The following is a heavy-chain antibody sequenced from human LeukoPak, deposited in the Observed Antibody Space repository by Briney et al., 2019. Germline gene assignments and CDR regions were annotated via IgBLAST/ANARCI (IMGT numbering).Heavy chain of an antibody. J-gene: IGHJ4*02. D-gene: IGHD6-13*01. V-gene: IGHV4-59*01. Sequence: SETLSLTCTVSGGSISSYYWSWIRQPPGKGLEWIGYIYYSGTTNYNPSLKSRVTISIDTSKNQFSLKLSSVTAADTAVYYCARGVYIAAAQYGYWGQGTLVTVSS. CDR2: IYYSGTT. CDR3: ARGVYIAAAQYGY. CDR1: GGSISSYY.